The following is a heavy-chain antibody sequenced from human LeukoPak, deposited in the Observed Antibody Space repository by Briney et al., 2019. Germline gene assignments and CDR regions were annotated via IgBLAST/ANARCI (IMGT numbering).Heavy chain of an antibody. CDR2: ISTSGSTI. D-gene: IGHD6-13*01. CDR1: GFTFSSYE. J-gene: IGHJ5*02. CDR3: AREGRAYRYSSSWYPTPSWFDP. V-gene: IGHV3-48*03. Sequence: GGSLRLSCAASGFTFSSYEMNWVRQAPGKGLDWVSYISTSGSTIYYADSVKGRFTISRDNAKNSLYLQMNSLRAEDTAVYYCAREGRAYRYSSSWYPTPSWFDPWGQGTLVTVSS.